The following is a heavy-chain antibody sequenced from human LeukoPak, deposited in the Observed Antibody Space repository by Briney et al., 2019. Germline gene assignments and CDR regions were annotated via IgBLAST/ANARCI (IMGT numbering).Heavy chain of an antibody. CDR1: GFTVSSNY. J-gene: IGHJ6*02. D-gene: IGHD5-18*01. CDR2: IYSGGST. CDR3: AREYSYGNYGMDV. V-gene: IGHV3-66*01. Sequence: GGSLRLSCAASGFTVSSNYMSWVRQAPGKGLEWVSVIYSGGSTYYADSVKGRFTISRDNSKNTLYLQMNSLRAEDTAVYYCAREYSYGNYGMDVWGQGTTVTVSS.